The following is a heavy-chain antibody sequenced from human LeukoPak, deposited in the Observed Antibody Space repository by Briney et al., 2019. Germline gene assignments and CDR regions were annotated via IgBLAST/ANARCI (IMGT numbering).Heavy chain of an antibody. CDR3: ASELRYFDWFVPGAFDI. V-gene: IGHV3-23*01. CDR2: ISGSGGST. Sequence: GGSLRLSCAASGFTFSSYAMSWVRQAPGKGLEWVSAISGSGGSTYYADSVKGRFTISRDNSMNTLYLQMNSLRAEDTAVYYCASELRYFDWFVPGAFDIWGQGTMVTVSS. CDR1: GFTFSSYA. J-gene: IGHJ3*02. D-gene: IGHD3-9*01.